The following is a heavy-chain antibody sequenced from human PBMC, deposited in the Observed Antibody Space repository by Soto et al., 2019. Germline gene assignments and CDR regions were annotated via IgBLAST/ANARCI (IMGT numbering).Heavy chain of an antibody. J-gene: IGHJ5*02. CDR3: ARESYDSSGSYSRWFDP. CDR2: IYYSGST. CDR1: GGSVSSDYYY. Sequence: KPSETLSLTCTVSGGSVSSDYYYWSWIRQSPGKGLEWIGNIYYSGSTNYNPSLKSRVTISVDTSKNQFSLKLSSVTAADTAVYYCARESYDSSGSYSRWFDPWGQGTLVTVSS. D-gene: IGHD3-22*01. V-gene: IGHV4-61*01.